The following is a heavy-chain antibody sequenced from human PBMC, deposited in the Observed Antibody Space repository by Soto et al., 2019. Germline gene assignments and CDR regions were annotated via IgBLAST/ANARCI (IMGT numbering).Heavy chain of an antibody. CDR3: ARSGCGGDCYSAYYYGMDV. V-gene: IGHV1-18*01. J-gene: IGHJ6*02. Sequence: ASVKVSCKASGYTFTSYGISWVRQAPGQGLEWMGWISAYNGNTNYAQKLQGRVTMTTDTSTSTAYMELRSLRSGDTAVYYCARSGCGGDCYSAYYYGMDVWGQGTTVTVSS. D-gene: IGHD2-21*02. CDR1: GYTFTSYG. CDR2: ISAYNGNT.